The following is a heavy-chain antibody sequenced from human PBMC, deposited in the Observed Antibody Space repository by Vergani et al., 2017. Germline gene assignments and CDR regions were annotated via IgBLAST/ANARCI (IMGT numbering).Heavy chain of an antibody. CDR3: AGDGSGKEFDY. D-gene: IGHD3-10*01. Sequence: QVQLVQSGAEVKKPGSSVKVSCKASGGTFSSYGISWVRQAPGQGLEWMGRIIPILGIANYAQKFQGRVTITADKSTSTAYMELSSLRSEDTAVYYCAGDGSGKEFDYWGQGTLVTVSS. V-gene: IGHV1-69*04. J-gene: IGHJ4*02. CDR1: GGTFSSYG. CDR2: IIPILGIA.